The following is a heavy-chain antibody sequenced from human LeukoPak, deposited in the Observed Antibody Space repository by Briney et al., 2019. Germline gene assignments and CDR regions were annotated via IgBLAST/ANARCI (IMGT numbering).Heavy chain of an antibody. J-gene: IGHJ4*02. CDR2: IYYSGST. V-gene: IGHV4-59*08. CDR3: ARHWTGSGWYYYFDY. D-gene: IGHD6-19*01. CDR1: GGSISSYY. Sequence: SETLSLTCTVSGGSISSYYWSWIRQPPGKGLEWIGYIYYSGSTNYNPSLKSRVTISVDTSKNQFSLKLSSVTAADTAVYYCARHWTGSGWYYYFDYWGRGTLVTVSS.